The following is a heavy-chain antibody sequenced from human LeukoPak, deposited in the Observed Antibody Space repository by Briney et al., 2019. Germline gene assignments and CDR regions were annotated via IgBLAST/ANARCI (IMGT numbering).Heavy chain of an antibody. CDR1: GGSISSSSYY. D-gene: IGHD2-2*01. J-gene: IGHJ4*02. Sequence: SETLSLTCTFSGGSISSSSYYWGWIRQPPGKGLEWIGSIYYIGSTYYNPSLKRRLTISLHTSKNHFSPKLASVTPAHTAVYYCASGRFSSQLNYWGQGTLVTVSS. CDR3: ASGRFSSQLNY. CDR2: IYYIGST. V-gene: IGHV4-39*07.